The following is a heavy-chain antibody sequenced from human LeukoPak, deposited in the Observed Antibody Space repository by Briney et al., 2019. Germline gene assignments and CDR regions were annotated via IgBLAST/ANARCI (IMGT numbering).Heavy chain of an antibody. CDR3: ARDLVVVPAAIRLVYEGVFDY. CDR1: GGTFSSYT. J-gene: IGHJ4*02. V-gene: IGHV1-69*04. D-gene: IGHD2-2*02. Sequence: ASVKVSCKASGGTFSSYTISWVRQAPGQGLEWMGSTIPILGIANYAQKLQGRVTITADKSPSTAYLELSSLRSEDTAVYYCARDLVVVPAAIRLVYEGVFDYWGQGTLVTVSS. CDR2: TIPILGIA.